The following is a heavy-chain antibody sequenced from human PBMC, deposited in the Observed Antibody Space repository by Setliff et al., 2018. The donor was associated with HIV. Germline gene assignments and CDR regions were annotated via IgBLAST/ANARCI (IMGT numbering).Heavy chain of an antibody. CDR3: ARINRFFSGSGGLHFDY. J-gene: IGHJ4*02. CDR1: GFTFSDYY. D-gene: IGHD3-10*01. CDR2: ITTGNTYT. Sequence: GESLKISCAASGFTFSDYYMSWIRQAPGKGLQWVSYITTGNTYTKYADSFKGRFTISRDNAKESLYLQMDSLRAEDTAIYYCARINRFFSGSGGLHFDYWGRGTLVTVSS. V-gene: IGHV3-11*03.